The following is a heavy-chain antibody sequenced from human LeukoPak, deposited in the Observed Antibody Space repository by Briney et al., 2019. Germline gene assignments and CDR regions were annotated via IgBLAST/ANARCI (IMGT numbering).Heavy chain of an antibody. D-gene: IGHD2-2*01. Sequence: GASLRLSCGASGFTFSSYAMSWVRQAPGKGLEWVSTISGSGDSSYYADSVKGRFTISRDDSKNTLYLQMNSLRAEDTAIYYCAKRGFCSSTTCSLYYYYDMDVWGQGTTVTVSS. CDR2: ISGSGDSS. CDR1: GFTFSSYA. CDR3: AKRGFCSSTTCSLYYYYDMDV. J-gene: IGHJ6*02. V-gene: IGHV3-23*01.